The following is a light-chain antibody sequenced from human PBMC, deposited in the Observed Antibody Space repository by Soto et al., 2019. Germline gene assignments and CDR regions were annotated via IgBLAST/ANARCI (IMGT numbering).Light chain of an antibody. CDR3: QQYGSSPRLT. Sequence: EIVLTQSPGTLSLSPGERATLSCRASQSVSSSYLAWYQQKPGQAPRLLIYGASSRATGIPDRFSGSGSGTDFTLTISRLEPEDFAVYYCQQYGSSPRLTFGQGTK. CDR2: GAS. J-gene: IGKJ1*01. CDR1: QSVSSSY. V-gene: IGKV3-20*01.